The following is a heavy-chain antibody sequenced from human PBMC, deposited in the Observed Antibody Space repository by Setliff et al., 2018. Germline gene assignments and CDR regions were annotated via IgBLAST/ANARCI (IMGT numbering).Heavy chain of an antibody. CDR3: ARGGMAAAGRKGVFEY. V-gene: IGHV1-46*01. CDR2: IHTGGSSA. Sequence: ASVKVSCKASGYSFTGYYMHWVRQAPGQGLEWMGIIHTGGSSASYAQKFQGRVTMTSDTSTSTVYMEVNSVTSDDTAIYYCARGGMAAAGRKGVFEYWGQGTVVTVSS. D-gene: IGHD6-13*01. CDR1: GYSFTGYY. J-gene: IGHJ4*02.